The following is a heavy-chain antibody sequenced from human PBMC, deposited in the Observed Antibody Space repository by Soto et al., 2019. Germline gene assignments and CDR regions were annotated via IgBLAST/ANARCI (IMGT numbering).Heavy chain of an antibody. CDR2: ISGYSGNA. V-gene: IGHV1-18*04. J-gene: IGHJ4*02. CDR3: AKRTSGTTWGESDY. D-gene: IGHD4-17*01. Sequence: QVQVMESGAEVKKPGDSVTVSCKTSGYIFSDYGINWVRQAPGQGLEWMGWISGYSGNANLAQKFQGRVTMTTDKSMRTAYMELRRLRSDDTAVYYCAKRTSGTTWGESDYWGQGTLVTVSS. CDR1: GYIFSDYG.